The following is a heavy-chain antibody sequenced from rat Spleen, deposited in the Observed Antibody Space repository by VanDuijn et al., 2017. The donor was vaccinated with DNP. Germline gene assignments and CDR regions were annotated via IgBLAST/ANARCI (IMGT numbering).Heavy chain of an antibody. D-gene: IGHD3-8*01. Sequence: EVQLVESGGGLVQPGRSLKLSCAASGFTFSNYGMAWVRQAPTKGLEWVASILNIGGTTYYPDSVRGRFSISRDNAKSTLYLQVNSLRSEETATYYCTSNPHIRTAAPFDYWGQGVMVTVSS. J-gene: IGHJ2*01. CDR1: GFTFSNYG. CDR3: TSNPHIRTAAPFDY. V-gene: IGHV5S11*01. CDR2: ILNIGGTT.